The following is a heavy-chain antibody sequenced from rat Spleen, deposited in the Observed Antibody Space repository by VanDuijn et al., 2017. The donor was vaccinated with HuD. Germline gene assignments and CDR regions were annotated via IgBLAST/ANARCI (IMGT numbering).Heavy chain of an antibody. CDR3: ARMLQWSYIMDA. CDR1: GYSITSSYR. V-gene: IGHV3-3*01. CDR2: INSAGST. D-gene: IGHD1-1*01. Sequence: EVQLQESGPGLVKPSQSLSLTCSVIGYSITSSYRWNWIRKFPGNRLEWMGYINSAGSTIYNPSLKSRISITRDTSKNQFFLQVNSVTTEDTATYYCARMLQWSYIMDAWGQGASVTVSS. J-gene: IGHJ4*01.